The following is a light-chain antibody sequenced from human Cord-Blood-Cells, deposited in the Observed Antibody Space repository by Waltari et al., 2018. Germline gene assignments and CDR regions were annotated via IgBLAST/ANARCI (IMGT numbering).Light chain of an antibody. CDR3: SSYTSSSTVV. CDR1: SSDVGGYKY. CDR2: EVS. Sequence: QSALTQPASVSGSPGQSITISCTGTSSDVGGYKYVYWYQQHPGKAPKLMIYEVSNRPSGVSNRFSGSKSGNTASLTISGLQAEDEADYYCSSYTSSSTVVFGGGTKLTVL. J-gene: IGLJ2*01. V-gene: IGLV2-14*01.